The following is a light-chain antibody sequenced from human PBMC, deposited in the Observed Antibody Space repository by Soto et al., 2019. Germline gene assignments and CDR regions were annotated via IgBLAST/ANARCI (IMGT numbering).Light chain of an antibody. Sequence: DIQMTQSPSTLSASVGDRFTMTFRASQSVSYCLAWYQQKPGRAPKLLIYDASSLQSGVPSRFSGTGSGTEFTLTINSLQPDDFATYYCQQYNSYSRTFGQGSKVDIK. CDR2: DAS. V-gene: IGKV1-5*01. CDR1: QSVSYC. CDR3: QQYNSYSRT. J-gene: IGKJ1*01.